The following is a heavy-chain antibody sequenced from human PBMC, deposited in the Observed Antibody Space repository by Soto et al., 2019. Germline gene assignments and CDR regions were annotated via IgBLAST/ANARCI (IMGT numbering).Heavy chain of an antibody. CDR3: AGDLPTMDV. CDR2: IRAYNGNT. Sequence: QVKLVQAGAEGNKPGASVEFSCQASGSPCTRYGLSGVRQAPGQGLEWMGWIRAYNGNTNYAQQLQGRVTMTTDTSTSTAYMELRSPRSDYTAGYYCAGDLPTMDVWGQGTTVTVSS. V-gene: IGHV1-18*01. CDR1: GSPCTRYG. J-gene: IGHJ6*02.